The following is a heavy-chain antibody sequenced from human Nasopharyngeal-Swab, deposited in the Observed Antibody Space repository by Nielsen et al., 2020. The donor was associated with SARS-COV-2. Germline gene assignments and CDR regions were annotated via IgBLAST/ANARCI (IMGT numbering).Heavy chain of an antibody. Sequence: ASVKVSCKASGYTFTSYYMHWVRQAPGQGLEWMGIINPSGGSTSYAQKFQGRVTITADESTSTAYMELSSLRSEDTAVYYCARAYYDSSGYRAFDIWGQGTMVTVSS. J-gene: IGHJ3*02. V-gene: IGHV1-46*01. D-gene: IGHD3-22*01. CDR1: GYTFTSYY. CDR3: ARAYYDSSGYRAFDI. CDR2: INPSGGST.